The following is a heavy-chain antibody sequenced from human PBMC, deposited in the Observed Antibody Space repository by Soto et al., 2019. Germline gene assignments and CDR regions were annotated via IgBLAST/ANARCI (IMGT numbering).Heavy chain of an antibody. Sequence: GESLKISCKGSGYSFTSYWIGWVRQMPGKGLEWMGIIYPGDSDTRYSPSFQGQVTTSADKSISTAYLQWSSLKASDTAMYYCATASSWYYYGMDVWGQGTTVTVSS. CDR1: GYSFTSYW. J-gene: IGHJ6*02. CDR2: IYPGDSDT. V-gene: IGHV5-51*01. CDR3: ATASSWYYYGMDV. D-gene: IGHD6-13*01.